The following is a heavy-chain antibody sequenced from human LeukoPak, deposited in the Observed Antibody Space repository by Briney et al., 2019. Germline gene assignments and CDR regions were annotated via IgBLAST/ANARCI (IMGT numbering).Heavy chain of an antibody. CDR1: GFIFSSYG. D-gene: IGHD1-26*01. CDR2: TRSDGTDK. CDR3: GKHDSASDY. Sequence: PGGSLRLSCVASGFIFSSYGMHWVRQAPGKGLEGVAFTRSDGTDKYYTDSVKGGFTISRDNSKNTLYLQMNSLRSEDTAVYYCGKHDSASDYWGQGTLVTVSS. V-gene: IGHV3-30*02. J-gene: IGHJ4*02.